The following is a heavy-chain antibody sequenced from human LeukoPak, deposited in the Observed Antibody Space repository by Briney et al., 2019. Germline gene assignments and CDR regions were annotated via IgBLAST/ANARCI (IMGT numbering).Heavy chain of an antibody. V-gene: IGHV4-39*07. CDR1: GGSISSIIYY. J-gene: IGHJ4*02. Sequence: SETLSLTCTVSGGSISSIIYYWGWIRQPPGKGLEWIGTIYYSGRTNYNPSLESRVTMSVDMSENHISLKLTSVTAADTAVYYCAREGGPYRPLDYSGQGTLVTVSS. CDR2: IYYSGRT. CDR3: AREGGPYRPLDY.